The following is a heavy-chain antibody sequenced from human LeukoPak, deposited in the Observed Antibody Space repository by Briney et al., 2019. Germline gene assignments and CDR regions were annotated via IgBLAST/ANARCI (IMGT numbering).Heavy chain of an antibody. CDR1: GGSISSYY. D-gene: IGHD3-22*01. Sequence: PSETLSLTCTVSGGSISSYYWSWIRQPPGKGLEWIGSIYYSGSTYYNPSLKSRVTISVDTSKNQFSLKLSSVTAADTAVYYCPRIPVYDSSGYCFDYWGQGTLVTVSS. V-gene: IGHV4-59*12. J-gene: IGHJ4*02. CDR2: IYYSGST. CDR3: PRIPVYDSSGYCFDY.